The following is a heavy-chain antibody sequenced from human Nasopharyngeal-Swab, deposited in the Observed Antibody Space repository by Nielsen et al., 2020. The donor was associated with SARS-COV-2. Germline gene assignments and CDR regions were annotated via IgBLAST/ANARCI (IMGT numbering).Heavy chain of an antibody. J-gene: IGHJ4*02. V-gene: IGHV3-30*03. CDR1: GFTFSSYG. CDR2: ISYDGSNK. CDR3: AQGNYFDY. Sequence: GESLKISCAASGFTFSSYGMHWVRQAPGKGLEWVAVISYDGSNKYYADSVKGRFTISRDNSKNTLYLQMNSLGAEDTAVYYCAQGNYFDYWGQGTLVTVSS.